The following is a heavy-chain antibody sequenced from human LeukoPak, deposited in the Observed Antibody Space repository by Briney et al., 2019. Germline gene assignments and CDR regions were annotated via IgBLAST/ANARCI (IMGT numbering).Heavy chain of an antibody. CDR1: GFTFSSYW. CDR3: AKDPHFWSGYCNFDY. Sequence: PGGSLRLSCAASGFTFSSYWMHWVRQAPGKGLVWVSRISTDGSSTNYADSVKGRFTISRDNAKNTLYLQMNSLRAEDTAVYYCAKDPHFWSGYCNFDYWGQGTLVTVSS. V-gene: IGHV3-74*01. CDR2: ISTDGSST. D-gene: IGHD3-3*02. J-gene: IGHJ4*02.